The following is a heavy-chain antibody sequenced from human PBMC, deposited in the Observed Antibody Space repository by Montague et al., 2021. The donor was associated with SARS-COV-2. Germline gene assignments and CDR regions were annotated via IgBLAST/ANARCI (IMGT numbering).Heavy chain of an antibody. CDR2: IYYSGST. J-gene: IGHJ6*02. CDR1: GGSASSGSYY. CDR3: ARDPWRITIFGVVTRYGMDV. Sequence: SETLSLTCIVSGGSASSGSYYWSWIRQPPGKGLEWIGYIYYSGSTXYNPSLKSRVTISVDTSKNQFSLKLSSVTAADTAVYYCARDPWRITIFGVVTRYGMDVWGQGTTVTVSS. V-gene: IGHV4-61*01. D-gene: IGHD3-3*01.